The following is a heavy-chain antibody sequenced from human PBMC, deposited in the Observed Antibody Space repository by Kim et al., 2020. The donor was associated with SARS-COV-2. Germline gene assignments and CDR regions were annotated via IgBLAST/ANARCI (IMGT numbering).Heavy chain of an antibody. CDR1: GYSFTSYW. D-gene: IGHD3-9*01. CDR3: ARPHYDILTGYLNGMDV. V-gene: IGHV5-51*01. J-gene: IGHJ6*02. Sequence: GESLKISCKGSGYSFTSYWIGWVRQMPGKGLEWMGIIYPGDSDTRYSPSFQGQVTISADKSISTAYLQWSSLKASDTAMYYCARPHYDILTGYLNGMDVWGQGTTVTVSS. CDR2: IYPGDSDT.